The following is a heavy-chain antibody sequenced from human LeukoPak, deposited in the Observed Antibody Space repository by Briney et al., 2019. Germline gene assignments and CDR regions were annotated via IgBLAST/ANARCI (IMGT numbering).Heavy chain of an antibody. D-gene: IGHD3-10*01. CDR2: VSSRSSGSTK. J-gene: IGHJ2*01. CDR3: ARIPAWLGAFGYFDL. V-gene: IGHV3-11*01. CDR1: GFIFSDYY. Sequence: GGSLRLSCAATGFIFSDYYMSWIRQAPGKGLEWISYVSSRSSGSTKYYANSVKGRFSISRDNAKNSLYLQMNSLRVEDTAVYYCARIPAWLGAFGYFDLWGRGTLLTVSS.